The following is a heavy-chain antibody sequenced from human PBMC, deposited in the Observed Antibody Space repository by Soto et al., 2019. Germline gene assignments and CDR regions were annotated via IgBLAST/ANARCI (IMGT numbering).Heavy chain of an antibody. D-gene: IGHD2-15*01. CDR2: VNSDGSST. J-gene: IGHJ4*02. V-gene: IGHV3-74*01. Sequence: EVQLVESGGGLVQPGGSLSLSCAASGFTFSTYWMHWVRQAPGKGLVWVARVNSDGSSTAYADFVRGRFSISRDNAENRLYLEMNSLRAEDTALYYCVRDGGSGVKTNFDCWGQGTLVTVSS. CDR3: VRDGGSGVKTNFDC. CDR1: GFTFSTYW.